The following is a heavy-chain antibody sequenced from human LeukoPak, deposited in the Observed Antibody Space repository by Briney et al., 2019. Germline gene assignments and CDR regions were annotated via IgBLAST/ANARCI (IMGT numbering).Heavy chain of an antibody. CDR3: ARGTVTTFPYYYYYGMDV. D-gene: IGHD4-11*01. J-gene: IGHJ6*02. Sequence: SETLSLTCTVSGGSISSGGSYWSWIRQHPGKGLEWIGYIYYSGSTYYNPSLKSRVTISVDTSKNQFSLKLSSVTAVDTAVYYCARGTVTTFPYYYYYGMDVWGQGTTVTVSS. V-gene: IGHV4-31*03. CDR1: GGSISSGGSY. CDR2: IYYSGST.